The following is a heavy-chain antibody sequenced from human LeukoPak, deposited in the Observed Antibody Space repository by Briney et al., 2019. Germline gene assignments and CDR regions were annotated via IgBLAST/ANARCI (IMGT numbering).Heavy chain of an antibody. J-gene: IGHJ6*02. CDR1: GYTFTRYY. D-gene: IGHD6-13*01. CDR3: ARGGVYSSSHNELVRGTIHYGMDV. CDR2: IDPNTGGT. V-gene: IGHV1-2*04. Sequence: GASVKVSCKASGYTFTRYYIHWLRQAPGQGIEWMGWIDPNTGGTNFAQKFQGWVTMTRDTSISTAYMELSRLRSDDTAVYYCARGGVYSSSHNELVRGTIHYGMDVWGQGTTVTVSS.